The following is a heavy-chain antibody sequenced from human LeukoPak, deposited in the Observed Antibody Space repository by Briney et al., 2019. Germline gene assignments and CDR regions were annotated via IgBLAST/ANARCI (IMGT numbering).Heavy chain of an antibody. CDR3: ARDRLGVEMSTINRFDY. CDR1: GFTFSDYY. D-gene: IGHD5-24*01. CDR2: ISSSGSTI. Sequence: NPGGSLRLSCTASGFTFSDYYMSWIRQAPGKGLEWVSYISSSGSTIYYADSVKGRFTISRDNAKNSLYLQMNSLRAEDTAVYYCARDRLGVEMSTINRFDYWGQGTLVAVSS. J-gene: IGHJ4*02. V-gene: IGHV3-11*04.